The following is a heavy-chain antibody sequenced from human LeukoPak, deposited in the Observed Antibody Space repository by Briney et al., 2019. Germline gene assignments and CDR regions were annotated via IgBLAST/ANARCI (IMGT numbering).Heavy chain of an antibody. J-gene: IGHJ4*02. D-gene: IGHD3-10*01. CDR2: IIPILGIA. CDR1: GGTFSSYA. Sequence: SVKVSCQASGGTFSSYAISWVRQAPGQGLEWMGRIIPILGIANYAQKFQGRVTITADKSTSTAYMELSSLRSEDTAVYYCARAELYGSGKGLDYWGQGTLVTVSS. V-gene: IGHV1-69*04. CDR3: ARAELYGSGKGLDY.